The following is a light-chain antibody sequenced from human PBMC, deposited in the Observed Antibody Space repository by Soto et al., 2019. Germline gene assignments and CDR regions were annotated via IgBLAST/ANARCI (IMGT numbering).Light chain of an antibody. V-gene: IGKV1-39*01. J-gene: IGKJ5*01. Sequence: IQMTQSPSSLSASVGDRVTITCRASQSIRNYLSWYQQKPGKAPKLLIYDASSLHTGVPSRFSGSGSGTDFTLTISSLQPEDFATYYCQQSYSTPPEITFGQGTRLEIK. CDR1: QSIRNY. CDR2: DAS. CDR3: QQSYSTPPEIT.